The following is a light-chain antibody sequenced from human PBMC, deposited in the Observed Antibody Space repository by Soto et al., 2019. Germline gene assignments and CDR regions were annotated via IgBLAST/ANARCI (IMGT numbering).Light chain of an antibody. CDR1: SSDVGRYNF. V-gene: IGLV2-8*01. CDR2: EVT. CDR3: SSYAATNNYV. Sequence: QSALTQPPSASGSPGQSVTIPCTGTSSDVGRYNFVSWYQQHPGKAPQLIIYEVTKRPSGVPERFSGSKSGNTASLTVSGLQAEDEADYYCSSYAATNNYVFGSGTKLTVL. J-gene: IGLJ1*01.